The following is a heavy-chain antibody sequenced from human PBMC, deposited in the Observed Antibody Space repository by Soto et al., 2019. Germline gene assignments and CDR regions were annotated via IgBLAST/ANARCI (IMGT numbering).Heavy chain of an antibody. Sequence: LRLSCATSGFTFTSYWMNWVRQAPGKGLEWVASIKQDGREKYYVDSVKGRFTISRDNAKNSLSLQMNSLRAEDTAVYYCARDLKGYYFDYWGQGNLVTVSS. CDR2: IKQDGREK. CDR1: GFTFTSYW. V-gene: IGHV3-7*01. CDR3: ARDLKGYYFDY. J-gene: IGHJ4*02.